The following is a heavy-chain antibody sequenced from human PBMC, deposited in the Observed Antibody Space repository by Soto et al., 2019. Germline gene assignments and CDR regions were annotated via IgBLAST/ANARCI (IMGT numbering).Heavy chain of an antibody. V-gene: IGHV3-30-3*01. CDR3: ARGKDYGGKSGMDV. Sequence: GGSLRLSCAASGFTFSSYAMHWVRQAPGKGLEWVTVISYDGSNKYYADSVKGRFTISRDNSKNTLYLQMNSLRAEDTAVYYCARGKDYGGKSGMDVWGQGTTVTVSS. D-gene: IGHD4-17*01. J-gene: IGHJ6*02. CDR2: ISYDGSNK. CDR1: GFTFSSYA.